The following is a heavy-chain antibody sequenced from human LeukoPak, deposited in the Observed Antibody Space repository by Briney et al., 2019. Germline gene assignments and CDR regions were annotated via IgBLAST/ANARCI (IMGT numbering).Heavy chain of an antibody. V-gene: IGHV4-61*02. J-gene: IGHJ4*02. D-gene: IGHD2-15*01. CDR1: GGSISSGSYY. CDR3: ARGGGYCSGGSCYSSFDY. CDR2: MYTSGST. Sequence: PSETLSLTRTVSGGSISSGSYYWSWIRQPAGKGLEWIGRMYTSGSTNYNPSLKSRVTISVDTSKNQFSLKLSSVTAADTAVYYCARGGGYCSGGSCYSSFDYWGQGTLVTVSS.